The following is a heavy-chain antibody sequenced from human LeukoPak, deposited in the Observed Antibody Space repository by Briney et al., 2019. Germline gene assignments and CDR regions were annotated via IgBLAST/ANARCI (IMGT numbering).Heavy chain of an antibody. V-gene: IGHV3-30-3*01. J-gene: IGHJ4*02. Sequence: GGSLRLSCAASGFTYSSYAMHWVRQAPGKGLEWVAVISYDGSNKYYADSVKGRFTISRDNSKNTLYLQMNSLRAEDTAVYYCARDSAYYYDSSGYYDYFDYWGQGTLVTVSS. CDR2: ISYDGSNK. CDR3: ARDSAYYYDSSGYYDYFDY. CDR1: GFTYSSYA. D-gene: IGHD3-22*01.